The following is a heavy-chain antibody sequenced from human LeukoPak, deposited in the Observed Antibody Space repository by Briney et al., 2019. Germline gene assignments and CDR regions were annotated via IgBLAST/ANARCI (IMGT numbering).Heavy chain of an antibody. D-gene: IGHD3-22*01. CDR3: ARLYDSSAYGALDI. V-gene: IGHV3-66*02. J-gene: IGHJ3*02. CDR1: GFTVSSNY. Sequence: GGSLRLSCAASGFTVSSNYMGWVRQAPGKGLEWVSVLYSGGSTYYPNSVKGRFTISRDNSQNTLYLQMDSLRAEDTAVYYCARLYDSSAYGALDIWGQGTMVTVSS. CDR2: LYSGGST.